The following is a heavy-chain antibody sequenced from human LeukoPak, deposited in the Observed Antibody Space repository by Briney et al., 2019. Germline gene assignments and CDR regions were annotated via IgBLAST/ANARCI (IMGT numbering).Heavy chain of an antibody. Sequence: SETLSLTCAVYGGSFSGYYWSWIRQPPGKGLEWIGEINHSGSTNYNPSLKSRVTISVDTSKNQFSLKLSSVTAADTAVYYCARHMRYFDRRYYFDYWGQGTLVTVSS. D-gene: IGHD3-9*01. J-gene: IGHJ4*02. CDR1: GGSFSGYY. CDR3: ARHMRYFDRRYYFDY. CDR2: INHSGST. V-gene: IGHV4-34*01.